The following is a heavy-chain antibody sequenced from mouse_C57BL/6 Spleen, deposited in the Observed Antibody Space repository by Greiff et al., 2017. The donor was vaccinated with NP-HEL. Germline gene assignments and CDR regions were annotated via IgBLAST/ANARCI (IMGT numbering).Heavy chain of an antibody. CDR1: GYTFTSYW. Sequence: VQLQQSGAELVRPGTSVKLSCKASGYTFTSYWMHWVKQRPGQGLEWIGVIDPSDSYTNYNQKFKGKATLTVDTSSSTAYMQLSSLTSEDSAVYYCARKGDDYDYYAMDYWGQGTSVTVSS. CDR3: ARKGDDYDYYAMDY. CDR2: IDPSDSYT. J-gene: IGHJ4*01. D-gene: IGHD2-4*01. V-gene: IGHV1-59*01.